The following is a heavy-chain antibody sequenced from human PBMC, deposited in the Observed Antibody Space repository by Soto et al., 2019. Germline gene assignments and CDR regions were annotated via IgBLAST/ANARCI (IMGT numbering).Heavy chain of an antibody. Sequence: GSLRLSCAASGFTFSSYAMSWVRQAPGKGLEWVSAISGSGGSTYYADSVKGRFTISRDNSKNTLYLQMNSLRAEDTAVYYCASKRGYSYGTGEFDYWGQGTLVTVSS. CDR2: ISGSGGST. J-gene: IGHJ4*02. V-gene: IGHV3-23*01. D-gene: IGHD5-18*01. CDR1: GFTFSSYA. CDR3: ASKRGYSYGTGEFDY.